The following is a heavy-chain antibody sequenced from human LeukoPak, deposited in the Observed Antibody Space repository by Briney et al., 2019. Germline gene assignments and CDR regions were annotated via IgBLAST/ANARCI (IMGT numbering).Heavy chain of an antibody. CDR1: GGSISSYY. D-gene: IGHD6-19*01. V-gene: IGHV4-59*01. CDR3: ARAGELAVPGLQH. Sequence: PSETLSLTCTVSGGSISSYYWSWIRQPPGKGLEWIGYIYYSGSTNYNPSLKSRVTISVDTSKNQFSLKLSSVTAADTAVYYCARAGELAVPGLQHWGQGTLVTVSS. J-gene: IGHJ1*01. CDR2: IYYSGST.